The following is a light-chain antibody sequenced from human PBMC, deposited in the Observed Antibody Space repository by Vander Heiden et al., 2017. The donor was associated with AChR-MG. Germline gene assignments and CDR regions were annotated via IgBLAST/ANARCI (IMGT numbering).Light chain of an antibody. J-gene: IGKJ3*01. CDR3: QQSYSTPDT. V-gene: IGKV1-39*01. CDR1: QSISSY. Sequence: DIQMTQSPSSLSASVGDRVTITCRASQSISSYLNLYQQKPGKAPKLLIYAASSLQSGVPSRFSGSGSGTDFTLTISSLQPEDFATYYCQQSYSTPDTFGPGTKVDIK. CDR2: AAS.